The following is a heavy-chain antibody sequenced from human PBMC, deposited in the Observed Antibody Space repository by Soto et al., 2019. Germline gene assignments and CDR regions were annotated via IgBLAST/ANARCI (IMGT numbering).Heavy chain of an antibody. J-gene: IGHJ6*02. D-gene: IGHD6-13*01. V-gene: IGHV4-4*02. CDR3: ARVLHSSSWYPYYYYGMDV. CDR2: IYHSGST. CDR1: GGSIIRGNW. Sequence: SETLSLTCAVSGGSIIRGNWWCWVRQPPGKGLEWIGYIYHSGSTYYNPSLKSRVTISVDTSKNQFSLKLSSVTAADTAVYYCARVLHSSSWYPYYYYGMDVWGQGTTVTVSS.